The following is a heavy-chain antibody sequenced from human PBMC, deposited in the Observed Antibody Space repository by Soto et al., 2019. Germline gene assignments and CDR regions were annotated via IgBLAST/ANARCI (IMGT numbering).Heavy chain of an antibody. CDR3: ARTKCSGGSCYSWSLDY. D-gene: IGHD2-15*01. J-gene: IGHJ4*02. CDR1: GGSIATGGYY. V-gene: IGHV4-31*03. Sequence: SETLSLTCTVSGGSIATGGYYWSWIRQLPGKGLEWIGHRYYSESTYYNPSLKSRVSISLDTSKNQFSLKLSFVTAADTAMYYCARTKCSGGSCYSWSLDYWGQGTPVTVSS. CDR2: RYYSEST.